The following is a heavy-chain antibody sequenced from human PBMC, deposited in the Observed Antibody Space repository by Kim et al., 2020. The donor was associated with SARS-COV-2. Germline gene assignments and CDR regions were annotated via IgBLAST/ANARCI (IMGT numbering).Heavy chain of an antibody. CDR3: ARDTFGVVIIWGRFDY. V-gene: IGHV3-30*04. CDR2: ISYDGSNK. Sequence: GGSLRLSCAASGFTFSSYAMHWVRQAPGKGLEWVAVISYDGSNKYYADSVKGRFTISRDNSKNTLYLQMNSLRAEDTAVYYCARDTFGVVIIWGRFDYWG. J-gene: IGHJ4*01. D-gene: IGHD3-3*01. CDR1: GFTFSSYA.